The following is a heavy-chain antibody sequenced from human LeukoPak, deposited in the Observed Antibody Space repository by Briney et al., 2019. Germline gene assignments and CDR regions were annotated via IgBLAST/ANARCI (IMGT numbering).Heavy chain of an antibody. Sequence: VGSLRLSCAVSGFTFSNYAMSWVRQAPGKGLEWVSAISDSGGRTYYADSVKGRFTISRDNSKNTLYLQMNSLRAEDTAVYYCVRGSSGYLDYWGQGTLVTVSS. J-gene: IGHJ4*02. CDR2: ISDSGGRT. V-gene: IGHV3-23*01. CDR3: VRGSSGYLDY. D-gene: IGHD3-22*01. CDR1: GFTFSNYA.